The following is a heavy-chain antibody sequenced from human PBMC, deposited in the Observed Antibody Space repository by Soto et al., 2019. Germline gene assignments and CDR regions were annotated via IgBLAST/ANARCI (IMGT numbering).Heavy chain of an antibody. V-gene: IGHV4-59*12. CDR1: SISTYY. Sequence: SETLSLTCTVDSISTYYWNWIRQPPGKDLEWIGYISHSGSTYYNPSLKSRVTISVDRSKNQFSLKLSSVTAADTAVYYCARWFDPWGQGTLVTVSS. CDR3: ARWFDP. J-gene: IGHJ5*02. CDR2: ISHSGST.